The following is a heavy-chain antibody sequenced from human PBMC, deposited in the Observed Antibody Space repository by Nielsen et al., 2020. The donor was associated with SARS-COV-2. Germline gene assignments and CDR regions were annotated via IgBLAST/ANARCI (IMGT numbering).Heavy chain of an antibody. D-gene: IGHD4-17*01. V-gene: IGHV3-11*05. J-gene: IGHJ6*02. CDR1: GFTFSDYY. CDR2: ISFSGSET. CDR3: ARDKGDYGSEAAGMDV. Sequence: GGSLRLSCAASGFTFSDYYMNWIRQAPGKGLEWVSFISFSGSETDYADSVRGRITIFRDNAKNSVSLQMNSLRPEDTDVYYCARDKGDYGSEAAGMDVWGQGTTVTVSS.